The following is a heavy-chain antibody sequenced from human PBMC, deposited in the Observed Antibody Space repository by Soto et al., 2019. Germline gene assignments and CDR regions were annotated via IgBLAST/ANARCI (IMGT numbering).Heavy chain of an antibody. V-gene: IGHV1-69*02. J-gene: IGHJ5*02. D-gene: IGHD2-15*01. Sequence: SVKVSCKASGGTFSSYTISWVRQAPGQGLEWMGRIIPILGIANYAQKFQGRVTITADKSTSTAYMELSSLRSEDTAVYYCARSGGGSSYVSWFDPWGQGTLVTVSS. CDR2: IIPILGIA. CDR3: ARSGGGSSYVSWFDP. CDR1: GGTFSSYT.